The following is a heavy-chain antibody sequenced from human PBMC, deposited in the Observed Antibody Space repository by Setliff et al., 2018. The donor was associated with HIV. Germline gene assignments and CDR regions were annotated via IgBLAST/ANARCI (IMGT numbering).Heavy chain of an antibody. CDR3: ASHRSVYYFDY. Sequence: PSETLSLTCTVSGVSISSHYLSWIRQPPGKGLEWIGYVSYSGSTNYNPSLKSRVTISPDTSKNQFSLKLSSVTAADTAVYYCASHRSVYYFDYWGQGTLVTVSS. CDR2: VSYSGST. V-gene: IGHV4-59*11. J-gene: IGHJ4*02. CDR1: GVSISSHY.